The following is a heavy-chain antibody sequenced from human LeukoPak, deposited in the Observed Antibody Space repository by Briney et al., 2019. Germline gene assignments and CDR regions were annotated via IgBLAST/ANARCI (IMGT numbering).Heavy chain of an antibody. CDR1: GGSISSGDYY. V-gene: IGHV4-30-4*08. D-gene: IGHD5-24*01. CDR2: IYYSGST. Sequence: PSETLSLTCTVSGGSISSGDYYWSWIRQPPGKGLEWIGYIYYSGSTYYNPSLKSRVTISVDTSKNQFSLKLSSVTAADTAVYYCATRWGDGYEDYWGQGTLVTVSS. J-gene: IGHJ4*02. CDR3: ATRWGDGYEDY.